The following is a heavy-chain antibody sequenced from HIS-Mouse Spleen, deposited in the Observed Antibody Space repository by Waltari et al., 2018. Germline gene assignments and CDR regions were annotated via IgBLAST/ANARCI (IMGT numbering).Heavy chain of an antibody. J-gene: IGHJ2*01. Sequence: QLQLQESGPGLVMPSEPLSLTCTVPGGSISSSSYYWGRIRQPPGKGLEWIGSIYYSGSTYYNPSLKSGVTISVDTSKNQFSLKLSSVTAADTAVYYCAREIPYSSSWYDWYFDLWGRGTLVTVSS. CDR3: AREIPYSSSWYDWYFDL. CDR1: GGSISSSSYY. D-gene: IGHD6-13*01. CDR2: IYYSGST. V-gene: IGHV4-39*07.